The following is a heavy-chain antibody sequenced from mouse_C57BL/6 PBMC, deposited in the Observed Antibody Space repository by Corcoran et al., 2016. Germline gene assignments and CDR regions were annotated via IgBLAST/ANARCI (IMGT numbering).Heavy chain of an antibody. J-gene: IGHJ4*01. D-gene: IGHD1-1*01. Sequence: EVQLQQSGPELVKPGASVKIPCKASGYTFTDYNMDWVKQSHGKSLEWIGDINLNNGGSIYNQKFKGKATLTVDKSSSTAYMERLSLTSEDTAVYYCARFYYGRSYYVMDYWGQGTSVTVSS. CDR3: ARFYYGRSYYVMDY. V-gene: IGHV1-18*01. CDR1: GYTFTDYN. CDR2: INLNNGGS.